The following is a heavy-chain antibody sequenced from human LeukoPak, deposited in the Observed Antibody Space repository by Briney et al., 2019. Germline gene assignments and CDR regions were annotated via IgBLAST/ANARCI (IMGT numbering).Heavy chain of an antibody. CDR1: GFTVSSNY. J-gene: IGHJ6*03. CDR3: ARAVVVPAATYYYYYYMDD. D-gene: IGHD2-2*01. Sequence: GGSLTLSCAASGFTVSSNYMSWVRQAPGKGLEWVSVIYSRGSTYYADSVKGRFTISRDNSKNTLYRQMNSLRAEDTAVYYCARAVVVPAATYYYYYYMDDWGKGTTVTVSS. V-gene: IGHV3-66*02. CDR2: IYSRGST.